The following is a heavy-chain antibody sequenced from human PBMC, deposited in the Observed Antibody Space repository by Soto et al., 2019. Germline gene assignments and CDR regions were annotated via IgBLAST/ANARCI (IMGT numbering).Heavy chain of an antibody. J-gene: IGHJ4*02. CDR2: IYSGGST. D-gene: IGHD2-2*01. V-gene: IGHV3-66*01. CDR3: ARGLGYCSSTSCYEGLFDY. CDR1: GFTVSSNY. Sequence: EVQLVESGGGLVQPGGSLRLSCAASGFTVSSNYMSWVRQAPGKGLEWVSVIYSGGSTYYADSVKGRFTISRDNSKNTLYLQLNSLRADDTAVYYCARGLGYCSSTSCYEGLFDYWGQGTLVTVSS.